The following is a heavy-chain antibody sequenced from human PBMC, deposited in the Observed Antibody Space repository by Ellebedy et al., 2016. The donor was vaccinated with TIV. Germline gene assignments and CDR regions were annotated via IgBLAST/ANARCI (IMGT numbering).Heavy chain of an antibody. Sequence: ASVKVSCKASGYTFTSYGISWVRQAPGQGLEWMGWINPNSGGTNYAQKFQGRVTMTRDTSISTAYMELSRLRSDDTAVYYCARDLEWLSYPMAVWGQGTTVTVSS. CDR3: ARDLEWLSYPMAV. CDR2: INPNSGGT. J-gene: IGHJ6*02. CDR1: GYTFTSYG. V-gene: IGHV1-2*02. D-gene: IGHD3-3*01.